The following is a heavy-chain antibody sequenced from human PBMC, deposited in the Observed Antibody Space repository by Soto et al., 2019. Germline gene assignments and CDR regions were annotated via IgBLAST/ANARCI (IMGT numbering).Heavy chain of an antibody. J-gene: IGHJ5*02. CDR1: GFTFSSYA. Sequence: GGSLRLSCAASGFTFSSYAMSWVRQAPGKGLEWVSAISGSGGSTYYADSVKGRFTISRDNSKNTLYLQMNSLRAEDTAVYYCAKSSSWYVGVNWFDPWGQGTLVTVSS. D-gene: IGHD6-13*01. CDR3: AKSSSWYVGVNWFDP. V-gene: IGHV3-23*01. CDR2: ISGSGGST.